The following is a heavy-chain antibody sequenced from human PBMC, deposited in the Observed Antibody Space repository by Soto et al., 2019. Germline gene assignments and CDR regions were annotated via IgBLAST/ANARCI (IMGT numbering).Heavy chain of an antibody. V-gene: IGHV4-59*08. CDR1: GGSISSYY. D-gene: IGHD6-13*01. CDR3: ARQVGYSSSWYRINRLAP. Sequence: SETLSLTCTVSGGSISSYYWSWIRQPPGKGLEWIGYIYYSGSTNYNPSLKSRVTISVDTSKNQFSLKLSSVTAADTAVYYCARQVGYSSSWYRINRLAPWGQGTLVTVSS. CDR2: IYYSGST. J-gene: IGHJ5*02.